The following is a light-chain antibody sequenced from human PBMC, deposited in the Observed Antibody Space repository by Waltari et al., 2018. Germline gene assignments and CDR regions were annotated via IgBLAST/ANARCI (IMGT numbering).Light chain of an antibody. CDR1: QSVFYSHNSKNY. CDR2: GAS. Sequence: DIVMTQSPDSLAVSLDERATINSKSSQSVFYSHNSKNYLAWYQQKPGQPPKLLIYGASARESGVPDRFSGSGSGTDFTLTISNLQAADVAVYYCQQYYSTLVTFGGGTKVEIK. J-gene: IGKJ4*01. V-gene: IGKV4-1*01. CDR3: QQYYSTLVT.